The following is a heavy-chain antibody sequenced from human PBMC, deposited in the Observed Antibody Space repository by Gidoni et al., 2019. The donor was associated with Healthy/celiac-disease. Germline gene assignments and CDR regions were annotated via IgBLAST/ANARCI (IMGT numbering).Heavy chain of an antibody. J-gene: IGHJ4*02. CDR3: ARANRGTTRLGAYFDY. V-gene: IGHV3-30*01. CDR1: SSYA. Sequence: SSYAMHWVRQAPGKGLEWVAVISYDGSNKYYADSVKGRFTISRDNSKNTLYLQMNSLRAEDTAVYYCARANRGTTRLGAYFDYWGQGTLVTVSS. CDR2: ISYDGSNK. D-gene: IGHD1-7*01.